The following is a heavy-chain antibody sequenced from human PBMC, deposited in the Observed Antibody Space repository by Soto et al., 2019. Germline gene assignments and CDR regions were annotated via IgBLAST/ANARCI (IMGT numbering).Heavy chain of an antibody. CDR3: ARGGGILTGYWTFDY. V-gene: IGHV1-3*02. Sequence: GASVKVSCKASAYTFTSYAMHWVRQAPGQRLEWMGWSNAGNGNTKYSEEFQSRVTITRGTSASTAYMELSSRRSEDMAVYCWARGGGILTGYWTFDYWGQGTLVTVSS. D-gene: IGHD3-9*01. CDR1: AYTFTSYA. CDR2: SNAGNGNT. J-gene: IGHJ4*02.